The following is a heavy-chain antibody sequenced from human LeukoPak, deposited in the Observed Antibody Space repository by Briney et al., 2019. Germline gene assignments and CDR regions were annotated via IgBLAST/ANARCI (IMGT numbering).Heavy chain of an antibody. CDR3: ASYSGYEYYFDY. CDR1: GYTFTSYA. D-gene: IGHD5-12*01. V-gene: IGHV1-3*01. CDR2: INAGNGNT. Sequence: ASVKVSCKASGYTFTSYAMHWVRQAPGRRLEWMGWINAGNGNTKYSQKFQGRVTITRDTSASTAYMELSGLRSEDTAVYYCASYSGYEYYFDYWGQGTLVTVSS. J-gene: IGHJ4*02.